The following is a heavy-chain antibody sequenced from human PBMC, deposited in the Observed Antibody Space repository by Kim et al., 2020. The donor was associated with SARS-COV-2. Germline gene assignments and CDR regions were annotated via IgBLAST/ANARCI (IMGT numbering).Heavy chain of an antibody. V-gene: IGHV1-3*01. Sequence: ASVKVSCKASGYTFTNYAIHWVRQAPGQRPEWMGWINAGSGYTIFSQMFQDRVTISRDTSASTAYMEVSSLRSEDTAVYYCARVRVIRDYSNYGMDVWGQGTTVTVSS. D-gene: IGHD4-4*01. J-gene: IGHJ6*02. CDR1: GYTFTNYA. CDR3: ARVRVIRDYSNYGMDV. CDR2: INAGSGYT.